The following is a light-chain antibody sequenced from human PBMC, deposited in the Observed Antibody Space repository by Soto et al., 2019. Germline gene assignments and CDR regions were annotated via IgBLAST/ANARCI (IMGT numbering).Light chain of an antibody. J-gene: IGLJ3*02. CDR2: NNN. CDR1: SSNIGRNT. CDR3: AVWDDSLHGV. V-gene: IGLV1-44*01. Sequence: QAVVTQPPSESGTPGQRVTISCSGSSSNIGRNTVNWYQQVPGTAPKVLIYNNNQRPSGVPDRFSGSKSGTAASLAISGLRSEDEADYYCAVWDDSLHGVFGGGTKLTVL.